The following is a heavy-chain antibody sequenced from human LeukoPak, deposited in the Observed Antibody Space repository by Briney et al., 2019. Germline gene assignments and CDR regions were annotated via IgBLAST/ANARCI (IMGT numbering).Heavy chain of an antibody. CDR1: GYTFTSYY. Sequence: ASVKVSYKASGYTFTSYYMHWVRQAPGQGLEWMGIINPSGGSTSYAQKFQGRVTMTRDTSTSTVYMELSSLRSEDTAVYYCARVMEQQLADNWFDPWGQGTLVTVSS. V-gene: IGHV1-46*01. CDR2: INPSGGST. J-gene: IGHJ5*02. CDR3: ARVMEQQLADNWFDP. D-gene: IGHD6-13*01.